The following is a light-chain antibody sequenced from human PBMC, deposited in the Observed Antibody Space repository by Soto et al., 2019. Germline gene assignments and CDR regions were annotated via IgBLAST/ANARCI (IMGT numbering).Light chain of an antibody. Sequence: DIQVTQSPSSVSASVGDRVTITCRASQDIAGDLAWYQHKPGRTPELLIHGASRLQSGVPARFSGSGSGTDFTLSINSLQPEDFATYYCQQAYSFPITFGQGTRLETK. V-gene: IGKV1D-12*01. CDR3: QQAYSFPIT. CDR2: GAS. CDR1: QDIAGD. J-gene: IGKJ5*01.